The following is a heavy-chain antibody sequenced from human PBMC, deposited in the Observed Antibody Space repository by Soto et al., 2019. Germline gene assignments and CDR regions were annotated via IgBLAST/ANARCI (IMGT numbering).Heavy chain of an antibody. CDR1: GYTFTAYY. CDR2: INPDSGGT. CDR3: ARALSFGSGTFDY. D-gene: IGHD1-26*01. V-gene: IGHV1-2*02. J-gene: IGHJ4*02. Sequence: DSVKVSCKTSGYTFTAYYIHWVRQAPGQGLEWMGCINPDSGGTKYAQKFQGRVTMTRDTSITTAYMDLSSLRSDDTAFYYCARALSFGSGTFDYWGQGTLVTVYS.